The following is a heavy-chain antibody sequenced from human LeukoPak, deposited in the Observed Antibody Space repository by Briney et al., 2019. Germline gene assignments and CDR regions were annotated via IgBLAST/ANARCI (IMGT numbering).Heavy chain of an antibody. Sequence: KPSETLSLTCTVSGGSISSSSYYWGWIRQPPGKGLEWIGSIYYSGSTYYNPSLKSRVTISVDTSKNQFSLKLSSVTAADMVVYYCARQPPYGSGNERWGQGTLVTVSS. D-gene: IGHD3-10*01. CDR3: ARQPPYGSGNER. J-gene: IGHJ4*02. CDR1: GGSISSSSYY. CDR2: IYYSGST. V-gene: IGHV4-39*01.